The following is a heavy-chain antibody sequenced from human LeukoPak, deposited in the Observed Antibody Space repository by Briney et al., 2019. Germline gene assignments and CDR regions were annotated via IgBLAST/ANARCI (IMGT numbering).Heavy chain of an antibody. V-gene: IGHV3-30*18. CDR3: AKERDYGDRDWYFDL. J-gene: IGHJ2*01. CDR1: GFTFSSYG. D-gene: IGHD4-17*01. CDR2: ISYDGSNK. Sequence: GGSLRLSCAASGFTFSSYGMHWVRQAPGKGLEWVAVISYDGSNKYYADSVKGRFTISRDNSKNTLYLQMNSLRAEDTAVYYCAKERDYGDRDWYFDLWGRGTLVTVSS.